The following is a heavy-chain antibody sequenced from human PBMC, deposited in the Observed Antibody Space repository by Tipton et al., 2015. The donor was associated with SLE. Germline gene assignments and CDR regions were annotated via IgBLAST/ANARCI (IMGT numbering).Heavy chain of an antibody. CDR2: IDHFGNT. Sequence: TLSLTCAVYGGSFSGYSWSWIRQPPGKGLEWIGEIDHFGNTNYNPSLKSRVTVSVDTSKNQFSLKMRSVTAADTAVYFCARGYCSDGVCYGFGFFDYWGQGNLVTVSS. CDR3: ARGYCSDGVCYGFGFFDY. CDR1: GGSFSGYS. V-gene: IGHV4-34*01. J-gene: IGHJ4*02. D-gene: IGHD2-8*01.